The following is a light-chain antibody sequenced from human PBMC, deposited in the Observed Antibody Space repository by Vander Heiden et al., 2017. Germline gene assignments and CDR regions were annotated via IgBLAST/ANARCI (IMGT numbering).Light chain of an antibody. V-gene: IGKV1-39*01. J-gene: IGKJ4*01. CDR2: DAS. CDR1: HFMSTY. Sequence: DILMTQYPSSLSASVGDRVTISCRASHFMSTYLKWFQQKPGRAPKLLIYDASRLQAGVPSRFTGSGSGQDFSLTITSLQPEDFATYYCQQTYTVPVTFGGGTRVE. CDR3: QQTYTVPVT.